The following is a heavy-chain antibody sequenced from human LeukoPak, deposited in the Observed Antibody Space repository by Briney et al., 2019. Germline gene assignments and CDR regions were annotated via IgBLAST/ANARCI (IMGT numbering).Heavy chain of an antibody. J-gene: IGHJ4*02. CDR1: GFTFSDYY. CDR2: ISSSGTTT. D-gene: IGHD5-18*01. Sequence: PGGSLRLSCATSGFTFSDYYMSWIRQAPGKGLEWVSYISSSGTTTHYADSVKGRFTISRDNAKNSLYLQMNSLRAEDTAVYYCAKRSGSYGPLFAYWGQGTLVTVSS. V-gene: IGHV3-11*04. CDR3: AKRSGSYGPLFAY.